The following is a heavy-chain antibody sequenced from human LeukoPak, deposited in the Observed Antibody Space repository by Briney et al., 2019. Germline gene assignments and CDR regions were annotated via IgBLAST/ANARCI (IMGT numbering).Heavy chain of an antibody. CDR2: MSYSGST. J-gene: IGHJ4*02. V-gene: IGHV4-59*08. CDR1: DGSISSSY. CDR3: ARSAIYDYVWGSYRYRRSYFDY. D-gene: IGHD3-16*02. Sequence: PSETLSLTCTVSDGSISSSYWSWIRQPPGKGLEWIAYMSYSGSTNYNPSLKSRVTISVDTPKNQFSLKLSSVTAADTAVYYCARSAIYDYVWGSYRYRRSYFDYWGQGTLVTVSS.